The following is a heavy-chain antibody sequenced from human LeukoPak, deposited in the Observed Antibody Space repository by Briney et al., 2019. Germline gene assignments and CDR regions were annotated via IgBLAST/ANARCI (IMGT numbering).Heavy chain of an antibody. Sequence: GSSVKVCCKASGGTFSSYAISWVRQAPGQGLEWKGGIIPIFGTANYAQKFQGRVTITTDESTSTAYMELSSLRSEDTAVYYCASSPPLGIAARLRKSYYYYYMDVWGKGTTVTVSS. J-gene: IGHJ6*03. CDR2: IIPIFGTA. CDR1: GGTFSSYA. D-gene: IGHD6-6*01. V-gene: IGHV1-69*05. CDR3: ASSPPLGIAARLRKSYYYYYMDV.